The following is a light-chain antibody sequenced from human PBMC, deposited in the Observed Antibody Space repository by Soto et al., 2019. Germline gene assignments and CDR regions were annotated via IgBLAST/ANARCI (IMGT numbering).Light chain of an antibody. CDR1: SSDVGGYNY. Sequence: QSVLTQPRSVYGSPGQSVTISCTGTSSDVGGYNYVSWYQENRGRAPKFMIYDVSIRSSRVPDRFSGSKSGNTASLTISGLLAEDEADYYCCSYAGTYSSFVFGTGTKVTVL. J-gene: IGLJ1*01. CDR3: CSYAGTYSSFV. V-gene: IGLV2-11*01. CDR2: DVS.